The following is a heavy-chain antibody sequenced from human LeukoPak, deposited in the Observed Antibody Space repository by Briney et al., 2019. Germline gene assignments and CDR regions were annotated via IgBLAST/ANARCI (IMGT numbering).Heavy chain of an antibody. Sequence: GEPLRISCKGSGYRFTSYWIDWVRPMPGKGLGWMGRIDPSDSYTNYSPSFQGHVTISADNSISTAYLQWSGLKASDTAMYYCARRATSVRGIPLFDYWGQGTLVTVSS. J-gene: IGHJ4*02. CDR3: ARRATSVRGIPLFDY. D-gene: IGHD3-10*01. CDR2: IDPSDSYT. V-gene: IGHV5-10-1*01. CDR1: GYRFTSYW.